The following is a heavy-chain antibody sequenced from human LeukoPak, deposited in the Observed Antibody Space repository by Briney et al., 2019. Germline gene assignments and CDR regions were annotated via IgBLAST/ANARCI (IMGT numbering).Heavy chain of an antibody. D-gene: IGHD4-17*01. V-gene: IGHV4-59*01. J-gene: IGHJ5*02. Sequence: SETLSLTCTVSGGSISSYYWSWIRQPSGKGLEWIGYIYYSGSTNYNPSLKSRVTISVDTSKNQFSLKLSSVTAADTAVYYCARDAGYGDYDPWGQGALVTVSS. CDR3: ARDAGYGDYDP. CDR2: IYYSGST. CDR1: GGSISSYY.